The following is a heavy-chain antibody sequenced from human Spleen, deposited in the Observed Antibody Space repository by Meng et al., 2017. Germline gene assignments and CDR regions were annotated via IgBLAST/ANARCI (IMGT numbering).Heavy chain of an antibody. D-gene: IGHD4-11*01. V-gene: IGHV4-34*02. CDR3: ARGPTTMAHDFDY. Sequence: VPLQQWGEGLLKPTETLCLTSVVSGGSFGDYYWSWIRQPPGKGLEWIGEINHSGSTNYNPSLESRATISVDTSQNNLSLKLSSVTAADSAVYYCARGPTTMAHDFDYWGQGTLVTVSS. CDR2: INHSGST. J-gene: IGHJ4*02. CDR1: GGSFGDYY.